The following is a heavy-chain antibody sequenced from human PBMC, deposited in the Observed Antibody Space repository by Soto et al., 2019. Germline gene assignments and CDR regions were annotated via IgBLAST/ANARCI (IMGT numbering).Heavy chain of an antibody. Sequence: GASVKVSCKASGYTFTSYYMHWVRQAPGQGLEWMGIINPSGGSTSYAQKFQGRVTMTRDTSTSRVYMELSSLRSEDTAVYYCARDRGRDGYNARNWGMDVWGQGTTVTVSS. CDR2: INPSGGST. J-gene: IGHJ6*02. V-gene: IGHV1-46*01. D-gene: IGHD5-12*01. CDR1: GYTFTSYY. CDR3: ARDRGRDGYNARNWGMDV.